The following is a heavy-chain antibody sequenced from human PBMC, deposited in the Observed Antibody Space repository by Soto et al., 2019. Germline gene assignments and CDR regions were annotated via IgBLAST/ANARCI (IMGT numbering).Heavy chain of an antibody. CDR3: AKDGGITMIVVVTHFDY. J-gene: IGHJ4*02. D-gene: IGHD3-22*01. CDR1: GFTFSSYA. CDR2: ISGSGGST. Sequence: GGSVRLSCAASGFTFSSYAMSWVRQAPGKGLEWVSAISGSGGSTYYADSVKGRFTISRDNSKNTLYLQMNSLRAEDTAVYYCAKDGGITMIVVVTHFDYWGQGTLVTVSS. V-gene: IGHV3-23*01.